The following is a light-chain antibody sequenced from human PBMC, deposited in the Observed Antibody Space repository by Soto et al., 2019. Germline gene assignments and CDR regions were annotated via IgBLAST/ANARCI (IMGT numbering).Light chain of an antibody. CDR2: DAS. CDR1: QSINNY. J-gene: IGKJ4*01. V-gene: IGKV3-11*01. CDR3: QYRGIWPPGAT. Sequence: EIVLTQSPVTLSLSPGERATLSCRASQSINNYLAWYQQKPGQPPRLLIYDASNRATAIPVRFSGSGSGTALTLTIISLEPEDSAVYYCQYRGIWPPGATFGGGTKVEIK.